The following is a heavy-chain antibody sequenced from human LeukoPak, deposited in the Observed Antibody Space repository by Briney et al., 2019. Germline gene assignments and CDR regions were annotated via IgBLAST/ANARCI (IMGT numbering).Heavy chain of an antibody. CDR2: IYHSGST. J-gene: IGHJ3*02. Sequence: SQTLSLTCTVSGGSISSGGYYWSWIRQPPGKGLEWIGYIYHSGSTYYNPSLKSRVTISVDRSKNQFSLKLSSVTAADTAVYYCARVGFSGLKDCSSTSCPDAFDIWGQGTMVTVSS. D-gene: IGHD2-2*01. V-gene: IGHV4-30-2*01. CDR1: GGSISSGGYY. CDR3: ARVGFSGLKDCSSTSCPDAFDI.